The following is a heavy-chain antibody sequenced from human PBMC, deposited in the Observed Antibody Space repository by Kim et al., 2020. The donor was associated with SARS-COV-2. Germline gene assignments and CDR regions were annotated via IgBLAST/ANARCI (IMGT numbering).Heavy chain of an antibody. CDR3: ARGGGGGTDAFDI. J-gene: IGHJ3*02. D-gene: IGHD3-16*01. CDR2: IYYSGST. V-gene: IGHV4-59*01. Sequence: SETLSLTCTVSGGSISSYYWSWIRQPPGKGPEWIGYIYYSGSTNYNPSLKSRVTISVDTSKNQFSLKLSSVTAADTAVYYCARGGGGGTDAFDIWGQGTMVTVSS. CDR1: GGSISSYY.